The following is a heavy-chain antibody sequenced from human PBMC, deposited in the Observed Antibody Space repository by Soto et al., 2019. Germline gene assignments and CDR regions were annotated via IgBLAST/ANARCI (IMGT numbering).Heavy chain of an antibody. CDR1: GFSLTTRGVG. V-gene: IGHV2-5*02. Sequence: QITLKESGPPLVKPTQPLTLTCTFSGFSLTTRGVGVGWIRQPPGKALEWLALIYWDDDKRYSPSLKSRLTITKDTSKNQVVLTLTNMDPVDTATYYCAHRSRVTAKWKNWFDPWGQGTLVTVSS. D-gene: IGHD2-21*02. CDR3: AHRSRVTAKWKNWFDP. CDR2: IYWDDDK. J-gene: IGHJ5*02.